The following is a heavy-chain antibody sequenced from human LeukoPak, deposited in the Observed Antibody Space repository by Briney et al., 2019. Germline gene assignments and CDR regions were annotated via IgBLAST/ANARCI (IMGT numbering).Heavy chain of an antibody. CDR2: IYSSGST. J-gene: IGHJ4*02. D-gene: IGHD3-10*01. CDR3: ARVSYYGSGSYY. CDR1: GGSISSGSYD. V-gene: IGHV4-61*02. Sequence: PSEALSLTCSVSGGSISSGSYDWSWIRQPAGKGLEWIGRIYSSGSTNYNPSLVSRVSISVDTSKNQFSLKMTSVTAADTAVYYCARVSYYGSGSYYWGQGTLVTVSS.